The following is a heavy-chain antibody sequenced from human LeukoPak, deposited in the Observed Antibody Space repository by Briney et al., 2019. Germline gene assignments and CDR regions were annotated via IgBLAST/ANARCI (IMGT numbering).Heavy chain of an antibody. CDR1: GFTFSSYW. V-gene: IGHV3-7*01. Sequence: GGPLRLSCAASGFTFSSYWMSWVREAPGKGLEWVANIKQDGSEKYYVESVKGRFTISRDKAKNSLYLQMNSLRAEDTAVYYCARDTRRYGDYPDYFDYWGQGTLVTVSS. J-gene: IGHJ4*02. D-gene: IGHD4-17*01. CDR3: ARDTRRYGDYPDYFDY. CDR2: IKQDGSEK.